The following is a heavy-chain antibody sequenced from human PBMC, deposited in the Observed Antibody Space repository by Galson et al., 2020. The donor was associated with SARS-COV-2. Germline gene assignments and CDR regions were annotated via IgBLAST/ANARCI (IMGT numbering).Heavy chain of an antibody. CDR3: ARDRVGNYNWFDP. J-gene: IGHJ5*02. Sequence: GESLKISCAASGFTFSSYAMHWVRQAPGKGLEWVAVISYDGSNKYYADSVKGRFTISRDNSKNTLYLQMNSLRAEDTAVYYCARDRVGNYNWFDPGGQGTLVTVSS. CDR1: GFTFSSYA. V-gene: IGHV3-30*04. D-gene: IGHD1-26*01. CDR2: ISYDGSNK.